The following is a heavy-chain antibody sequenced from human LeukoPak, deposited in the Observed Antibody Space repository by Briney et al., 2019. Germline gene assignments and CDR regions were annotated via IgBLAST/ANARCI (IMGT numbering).Heavy chain of an antibody. CDR3: AREPPPYSSGWSRFDP. D-gene: IGHD6-19*01. CDR1: GYTFTSYG. CDR2: ISAYNGNT. Sequence: ASVKVSCKASGYTFTSYGISWVRQAPGQGLEWMGWISAYNGNTNYAQKLQGRVTMTTDTSTSTAYMELRSLRSDDTAVYYCAREPPPYSSGWSRFDPWGQGTLVAVSS. V-gene: IGHV1-18*01. J-gene: IGHJ5*02.